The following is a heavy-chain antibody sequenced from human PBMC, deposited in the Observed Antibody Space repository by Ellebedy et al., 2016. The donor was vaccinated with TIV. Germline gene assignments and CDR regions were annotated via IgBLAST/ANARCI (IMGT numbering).Heavy chain of an antibody. CDR1: GFSFSNAW. CDR2: IKSNPDGGTT. J-gene: IGHJ4*02. Sequence: GESLKISCAASGFSFSNAWMSWVRQAPGEGLEWVGRIKSNPDGGTTDYAAPVEDRFTISRDDSKNTLYLLMNSLKTEDTAVYYCTTDRGYFDCWGQGTLVTVSS. V-gene: IGHV3-15*01. CDR3: TTDRGYFDC.